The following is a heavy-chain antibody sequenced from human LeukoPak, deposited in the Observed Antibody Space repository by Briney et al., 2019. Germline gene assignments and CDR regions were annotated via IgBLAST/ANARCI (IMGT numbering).Heavy chain of an antibody. D-gene: IGHD3-22*01. Sequence: QPGGSLRLSCAASGFTFSSYAMIWVRQAPGKGLEWVSTISYNGGSTYYADSVKGRVTISRDNSKNTLYLQMNSLRAEDTAVYYCAKHGGSGYYSPFDFWGQGTLVTVSS. V-gene: IGHV3-23*01. J-gene: IGHJ4*02. CDR2: ISYNGGST. CDR1: GFTFSSYA. CDR3: AKHGGSGYYSPFDF.